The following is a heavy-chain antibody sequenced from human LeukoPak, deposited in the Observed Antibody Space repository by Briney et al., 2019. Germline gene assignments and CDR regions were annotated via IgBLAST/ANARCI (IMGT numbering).Heavy chain of an antibody. CDR3: AKDLQDIVATIVYSYYVMDV. D-gene: IGHD5-12*01. CDR1: GFTSSNYG. J-gene: IGHJ6*02. V-gene: IGHV3-30*18. Sequence: PGRSLRLSCAASGFTSSNYGMHWVRQAPGKGLEWVAVISYTGNQKYYADSVKGRFTISRDNSKKTVSLQMNSLRAEDTAVYYCAKDLQDIVATIVYSYYVMDVWGQGTTVTVSS. CDR2: ISYTGNQK.